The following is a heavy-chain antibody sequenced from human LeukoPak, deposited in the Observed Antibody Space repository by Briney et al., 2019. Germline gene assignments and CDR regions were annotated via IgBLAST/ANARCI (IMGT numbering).Heavy chain of an antibody. V-gene: IGHV3-21*01. Sequence: GSLRLSCAAPEFPFSTYSTNWVRQAPGKGLEWVSSISTSSSYIFYADSLKGRFTISRDNAKNSLYLQMDSLRAEDTAVYYCARAGVPGLFDYWGQGTLVTVSS. CDR2: ISTSSSYI. D-gene: IGHD3-10*01. J-gene: IGHJ4*02. CDR1: EFPFSTYS. CDR3: ARAGVPGLFDY.